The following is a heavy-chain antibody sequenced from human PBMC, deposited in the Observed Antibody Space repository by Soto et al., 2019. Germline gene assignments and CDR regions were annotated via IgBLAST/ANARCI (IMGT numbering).Heavy chain of an antibody. CDR3: ARHTPGPNFYYGVDV. J-gene: IGHJ6*02. Sequence: PSQTLSLTCAISGDSVSRSSAAWNWIRQSPSRGLEWLGRAYYRSKWYTDYAVSVKSRMTINPDTSKNQFSLQLNSVTPEDTAVYYCARHTPGPNFYYGVDVWGQGTTVTVSS. CDR1: GDSVSRSSAA. V-gene: IGHV6-1*01. CDR2: AYYRSKWYT.